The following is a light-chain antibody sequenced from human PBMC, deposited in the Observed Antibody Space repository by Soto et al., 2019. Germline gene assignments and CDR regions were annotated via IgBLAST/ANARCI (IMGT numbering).Light chain of an antibody. CDR1: SSNIGAGYD. CDR2: GNS. V-gene: IGLV1-40*01. Sequence: QSVLTQPPSVSGAPGQRVTISCTGSSSNIGAGYDVHWYQQLPGTAPKLLIYGNSNRPSGVPDRFSGSKSGTSASLAITGLKAEDEADDYCQSYDSSLSVVFGGGTKLTVL. CDR3: QSYDSSLSVV. J-gene: IGLJ2*01.